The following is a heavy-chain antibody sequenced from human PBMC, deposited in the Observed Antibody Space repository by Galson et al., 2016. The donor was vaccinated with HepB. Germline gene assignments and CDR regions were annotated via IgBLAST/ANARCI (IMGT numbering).Heavy chain of an antibody. CDR1: GYSISSGYY. J-gene: IGHJ6*02. CDR2: VYHTGST. V-gene: IGHV4-38-2*02. D-gene: IGHD1-1*01. CDR3: TRGVSTNGMDV. Sequence: SETLSLTCTVSGYSISSGYYWGWTRQPPGKGLEWIGSVYHTGSTFYTPSLRSRVTISVDTSKNQFSLKVPSVTAADTAVYYCTRGVSTNGMDVWGQGTTVTVSS.